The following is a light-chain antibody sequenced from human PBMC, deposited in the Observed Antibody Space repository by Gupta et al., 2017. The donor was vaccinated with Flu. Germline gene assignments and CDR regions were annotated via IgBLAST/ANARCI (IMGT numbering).Light chain of an antibody. CDR2: EVS. CDR3: SSYTRSTTSIIAWV. J-gene: IGLJ3*02. Sequence: QSALTQPASVSGSLGQSITISCPGTRSDIGGYNSVSWYQKHPGKAPKPIIYEVSNRPSGLSDRFSGSKSGNTASLTISGLQADDEADDYCSSYTRSTTSIIAWVFGGGTRLTVL. V-gene: IGLV2-14*01. CDR1: RSDIGGYNS.